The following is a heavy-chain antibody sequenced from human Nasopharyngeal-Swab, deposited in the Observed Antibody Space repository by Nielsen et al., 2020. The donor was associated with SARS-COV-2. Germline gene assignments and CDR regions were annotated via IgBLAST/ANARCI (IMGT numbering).Heavy chain of an antibody. Sequence: SVNVSCHASVYTFPSYDINWVRQATGQGLEWMGWMNPNSGNTGYAQKFQGRVTMTRNTSISTAYMELSSLRSEDTAVYYCARGLIGMDVWGQGTTVTVSS. CDR3: ARGLIGMDV. CDR1: VYTFPSYD. V-gene: IGHV1-8*01. J-gene: IGHJ6*02. CDR2: MNPNSGNT.